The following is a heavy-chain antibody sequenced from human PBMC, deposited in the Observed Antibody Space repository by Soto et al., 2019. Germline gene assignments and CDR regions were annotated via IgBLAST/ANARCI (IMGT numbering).Heavy chain of an antibody. Sequence: QVQLVQSGAEVKKPGASVKVSCKASGYTFTSYDISWVRQATGQGLEWMGWMNPNSGNTVYAQKFQGRVTMTRNTSISTAYMELSSLRPEDTAVYYCASVKVVGATGNWGQGTLVTVSS. CDR3: ASVKVVGATGN. J-gene: IGHJ4*02. CDR1: GYTFTSYD. D-gene: IGHD1-1*01. CDR2: MNPNSGNT. V-gene: IGHV1-8*01.